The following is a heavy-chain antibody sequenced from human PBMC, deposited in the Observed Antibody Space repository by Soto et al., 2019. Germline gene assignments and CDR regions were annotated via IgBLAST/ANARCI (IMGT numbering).Heavy chain of an antibody. CDR1: GGTFSRHG. Sequence: QVQLVQSGAEVRKPGSSVKVSCTASGGTFSRHGISWVRQAPGQGLEWMGGIIPIFGTANHAQKFQGRVTITADESTSTAYMELSSLRSEDTAVYYCARGWGYDNNDYYYAYWGQGTLVIVSS. CDR3: ARGWGYDNNDYYYAY. J-gene: IGHJ4*02. V-gene: IGHV1-69*01. CDR2: IIPIFGTA. D-gene: IGHD3-22*01.